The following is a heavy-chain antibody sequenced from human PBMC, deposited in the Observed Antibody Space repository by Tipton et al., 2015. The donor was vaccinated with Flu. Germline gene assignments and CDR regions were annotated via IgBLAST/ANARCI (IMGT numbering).Heavy chain of an antibody. CDR2: IYYSGST. D-gene: IGHD3-10*01. J-gene: IGHJ4*02. CDR3: ARDRGYYFDY. Sequence: TLSLTCTVSGGSISSYYWSWVRQPPGKGLEWIGYIYYSGSTNYNPSLKSRVTISVDTSKNQFSLKLSSVTAADTAVYYCARDRGYYFDYWGQGTLVTVSS. V-gene: IGHV4-59*01. CDR1: GGSISSYY.